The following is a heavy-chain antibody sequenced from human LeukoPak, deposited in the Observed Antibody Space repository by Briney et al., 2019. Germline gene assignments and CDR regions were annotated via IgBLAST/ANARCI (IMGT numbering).Heavy chain of an antibody. CDR1: GFTFNTFW. J-gene: IGHJ4*02. D-gene: IGHD6-19*01. CDR2: IKQDGGEK. Sequence: PGGSLRLSCAASGFTFNTFWMSWVRRAPGKGPEWVANIKQDGGEKHYVDSVKGRFTIFRDNVESSLYLQMNSLRAEDTAVYYCARDNGGTGWVHWGQGTLVTVSS. CDR3: ARDNGGTGWVH. V-gene: IGHV3-7*05.